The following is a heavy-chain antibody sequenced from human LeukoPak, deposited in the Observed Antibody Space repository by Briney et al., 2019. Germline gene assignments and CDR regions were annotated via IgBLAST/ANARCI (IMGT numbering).Heavy chain of an antibody. CDR1: GGSISSYY. Sequence: SETLSLTCTVSGGSISSYYWSWIRQPPGKGLEWIGYIYCSGSTNYNPSLKSRVTISVDTSKNQSSLKLSSVTAADTAVYYCARSLGGWFDPWGQGTLVTVSS. J-gene: IGHJ5*02. D-gene: IGHD3-16*02. CDR2: IYCSGST. V-gene: IGHV4-59*01. CDR3: ARSLGGWFDP.